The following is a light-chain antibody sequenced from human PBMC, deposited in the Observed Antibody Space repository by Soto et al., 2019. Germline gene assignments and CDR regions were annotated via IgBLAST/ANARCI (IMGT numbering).Light chain of an antibody. CDR3: QQSYSTPIA. J-gene: IGKJ5*01. CDR1: QSIRNY. V-gene: IGKV1-39*01. Sequence: IQMTQSASSLSASIGDGVTISCRASQSIRNYLGWYQQKPGKAPKLLIYAASSLQSGVPSRFSGSGSGTDFTLTISSLQPEDFATYYCQQSYSTPIAFGQGTRLEIK. CDR2: AAS.